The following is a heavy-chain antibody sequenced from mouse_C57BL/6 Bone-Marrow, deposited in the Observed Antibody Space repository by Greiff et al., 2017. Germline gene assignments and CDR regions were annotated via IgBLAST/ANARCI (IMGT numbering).Heavy chain of an antibody. D-gene: IGHD1-1*01. Sequence: QVKLQQSGAELAKPGASVKLSCKASGYTFTSYWMPWVKQRPGQGLEWIGYINPSSGYTKYNQKFKDKVTLTADKSSSTAYMQLSSLVYEDSAVYYCARSAVVASPFAYWGQGTLVTVSA. J-gene: IGHJ3*01. V-gene: IGHV1-7*01. CDR1: GYTFTSYW. CDR2: INPSSGYT. CDR3: ARSAVVASPFAY.